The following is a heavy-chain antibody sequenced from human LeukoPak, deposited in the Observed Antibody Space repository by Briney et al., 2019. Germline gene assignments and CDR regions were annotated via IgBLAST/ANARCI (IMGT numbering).Heavy chain of an antibody. D-gene: IGHD3-22*01. CDR2: IYSSGST. CDR1: GGSINTYY. V-gene: IGHV4-4*07. CDR3: ARVRYYYDGSGNNAYYFDL. Sequence: SETLSLTCTLSGGSINTYYWSWIRRPAGKGLEWIGRIYSSGSTNYNPSLKSRITMSVDMSKNQFSLRLSSVTAADTAVYYCARVRYYYDGSGNNAYYFDLWGQGTLVTVSS. J-gene: IGHJ4*02.